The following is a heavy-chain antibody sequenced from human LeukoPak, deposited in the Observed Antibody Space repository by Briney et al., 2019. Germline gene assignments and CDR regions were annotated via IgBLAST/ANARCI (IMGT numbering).Heavy chain of an antibody. J-gene: IGHJ5*02. CDR1: GFTFSNYW. D-gene: IGHD3-3*01. CDR3: TKSDWFDP. V-gene: IGHV3-74*01. CDR2: IKSDGSST. Sequence: GGSLRLSCAASGFTFSNYWMHWVRQAQGKGLVWVSRIKSDGSSTTYADSVKGRFTISRDNAKNTLYLQMNSLRAEDTAVYYCTKSDWFDPWGQGTLVTVSS.